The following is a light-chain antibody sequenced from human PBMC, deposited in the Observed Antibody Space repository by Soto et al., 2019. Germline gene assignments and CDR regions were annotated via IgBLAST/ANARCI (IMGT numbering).Light chain of an antibody. J-gene: IGKJ4*01. Sequence: EIVLTQSPATLSLSPGERATLSCRASQSVSGCLAWYQQKPGQAPRLLIYDASNRATGIPARFSGSGSGTDFPLTSSSLEPEDFAVYYCQQRCNWPPVTFGGGTKVEIK. V-gene: IGKV3-11*01. CDR2: DAS. CDR1: QSVSGC. CDR3: QQRCNWPPVT.